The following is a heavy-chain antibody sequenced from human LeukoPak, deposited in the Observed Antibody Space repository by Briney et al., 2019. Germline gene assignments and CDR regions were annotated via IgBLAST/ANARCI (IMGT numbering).Heavy chain of an antibody. D-gene: IGHD2-2*01. V-gene: IGHV3-7*03. J-gene: IGHJ6*02. CDR3: ARGVFHSGTSPRYGMDV. CDR2: IKQDGSEK. Sequence: PGGSLRLSCAASGFTFSSYWMSWVRQAPGKGLEWVANIKQDGSEKYYVDSVKGRFTISRDNAKNSLYLQMNSLRAEDTAVYYCARGVFHSGTSPRYGMDVWGQGTTVTVSS. CDR1: GFTFSSYW.